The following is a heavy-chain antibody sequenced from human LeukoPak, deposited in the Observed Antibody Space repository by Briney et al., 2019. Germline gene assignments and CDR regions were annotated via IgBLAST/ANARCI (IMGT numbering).Heavy chain of an antibody. CDR1: GYTFTSYW. CDR3: ARAPRNSSTMLDY. D-gene: IGHD1-14*01. CDR2: INPDGGST. V-gene: IGHV1-46*01. J-gene: IGHJ4*02. Sequence: ASVKVSCKASGYTFTSYWIQWVRQAPGQGLEWMGLINPDGGSTAYAHRFQGRVIMTRDTSASTAYMDLSSLRSEDTAVYHCARAPRNSSTMLDYWGQGTLVTVSS.